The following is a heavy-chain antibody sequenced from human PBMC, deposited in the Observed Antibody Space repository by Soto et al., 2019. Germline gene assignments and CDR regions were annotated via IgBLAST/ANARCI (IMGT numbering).Heavy chain of an antibody. J-gene: IGHJ6*02. Sequence: GESLKISCKGSGYSFTSYWISWVRQMPGKGLEWMGRIDPSDSYTNYSPSFQGHVTISADKSISTAYLQWSSLKASGTAMYYCASHESSNSSDYYYYYGMDVWGQGTTVTVSS. CDR3: ASHESSNSSDYYYYYGMDV. CDR2: IDPSDSYT. CDR1: GYSFTSYW. D-gene: IGHD2-2*01. V-gene: IGHV5-10-1*01.